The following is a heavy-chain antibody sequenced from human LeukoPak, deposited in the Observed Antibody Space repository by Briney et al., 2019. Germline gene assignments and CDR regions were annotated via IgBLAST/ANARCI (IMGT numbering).Heavy chain of an antibody. CDR1: GGSISGHY. V-gene: IGHV4-59*11. D-gene: IGHD6-19*01. CDR3: AKGAGWYDY. Sequence: SETLSLTCAVSGGSISGHYWSWLRQPPGEGLEWIAYIHYTGRTNYNPSLKGRVTISVDTSNSQFSLNLNSVTAADTAVYYCAKGAGWYDYWGQGTLVTVSS. CDR2: IHYTGRT. J-gene: IGHJ4*02.